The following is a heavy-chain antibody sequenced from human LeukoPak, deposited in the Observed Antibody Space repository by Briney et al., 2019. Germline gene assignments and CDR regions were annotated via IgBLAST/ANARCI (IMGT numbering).Heavy chain of an antibody. D-gene: IGHD3-22*01. V-gene: IGHV3-49*04. CDR1: GFTFCDYA. CDR2: IRSKAYGGTT. Sequence: GGSLRLSCTASGFTFCDYAMSWVRQGPGKGLEWVGFIRSKAYGGTTEYAASVKGRFTISRDDYKSIAHLEMNSLKTEDTAVYYCTREGYYDSSGYSEAFDIWGQGTMVTVSS. CDR3: TREGYYDSSGYSEAFDI. J-gene: IGHJ3*02.